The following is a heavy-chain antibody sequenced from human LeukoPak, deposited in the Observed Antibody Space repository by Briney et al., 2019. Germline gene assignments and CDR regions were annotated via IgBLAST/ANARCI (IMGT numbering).Heavy chain of an antibody. Sequence: GGSLRLSCSASGFTFGIYEMTWVRQAPGKGLEWISYISNSGSAIYYADPMKGRFTISRDNTKNSLYLEMNSLRGEDTAVYYCARNGGSYPFFDYWGQGALATVSS. D-gene: IGHD1-26*01. CDR1: GFTFGIYE. CDR2: ISNSGSAI. CDR3: ARNGGSYPFFDY. J-gene: IGHJ4*02. V-gene: IGHV3-48*03.